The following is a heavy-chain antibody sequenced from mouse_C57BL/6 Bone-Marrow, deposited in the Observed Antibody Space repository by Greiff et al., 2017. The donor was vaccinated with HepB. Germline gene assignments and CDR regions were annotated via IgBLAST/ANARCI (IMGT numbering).Heavy chain of an antibody. V-gene: IGHV1-39*01. J-gene: IGHJ2*01. CDR2: INPNYGTT. Sequence: EVQLQQSGPELVKPGASVKISCKASGYSFTDYNMNWVKQSNGKSLEWIGVINPNYGTTSYNQKFKGKATLTVDQSSSTAYMQLNGQTSEDSAVYYGARTRGYSNSLDDWGKGTTLTVSS. D-gene: IGHD2-5*01. CDR3: ARTRGYSNSLDD. CDR1: GYSFTDYN.